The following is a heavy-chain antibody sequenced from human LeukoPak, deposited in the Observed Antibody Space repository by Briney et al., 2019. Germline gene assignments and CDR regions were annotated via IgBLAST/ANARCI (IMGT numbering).Heavy chain of an antibody. CDR3: ARDSSSVSENYYYYYMDV. J-gene: IGHJ6*03. D-gene: IGHD2-15*01. CDR1: GFTFSSYG. CDR2: IRYDGSNK. Sequence: GGSLRLSCAASGFTFSSYGMHWVRQAPGKGLEWVAFIRYDGSNKYYADSVKGRFTISRDNAKNSLYLQMNSLRAEDTAVYYCARDSSSVSENYYYYYMDVWGKGTTVTVSS. V-gene: IGHV3-30*02.